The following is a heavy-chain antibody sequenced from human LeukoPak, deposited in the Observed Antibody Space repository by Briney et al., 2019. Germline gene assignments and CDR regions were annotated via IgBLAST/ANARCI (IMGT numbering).Heavy chain of an antibody. V-gene: IGHV3-9*03. J-gene: IGHJ3*02. D-gene: IGHD3-22*01. CDR1: GFTFDDYA. CDR2: ISWNSGSI. CDR3: AKIDYDSSGSGAFGI. Sequence: PGRSLRLSCAASGFTFDDYAMHWVRQAPGKGLEWVSGISWNSGSIGYADSVKGRFTISRDNAKNSLYLQMNSLRAEDMALYYCAKIDYDSSGSGAFGIWGQGTMVTVSS.